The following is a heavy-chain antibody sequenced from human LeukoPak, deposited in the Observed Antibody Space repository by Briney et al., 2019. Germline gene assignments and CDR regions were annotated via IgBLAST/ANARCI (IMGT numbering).Heavy chain of an antibody. CDR1: GFTFSSHG. D-gene: IGHD1-7*01. V-gene: IGHV3-23*01. CDR3: AKSVAGWNYVDAFDI. Sequence: GGTLRLSCGASGFTFSSHGMNWVRQAPGKGLEWVSGISPSGGITYYTDSVKGRFTISRDNAKNSLYLQMNSLRAEDTAVYYCAKSVAGWNYVDAFDIWGQGTMVTVSS. J-gene: IGHJ3*02. CDR2: ISPSGGIT.